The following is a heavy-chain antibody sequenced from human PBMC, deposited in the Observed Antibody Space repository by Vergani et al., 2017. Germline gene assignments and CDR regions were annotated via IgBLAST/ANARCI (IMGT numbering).Heavy chain of an antibody. V-gene: IGHV3-30*18. Sequence: QVQLVESGGGVVQPGRSLRLSCAASGFTFSSYGMHWVRQAPGKGLEWVAVISYDGSNKYYADSVKGRFTISRDNSKKPLYLQMNSLRAEDTAVYYCAKDWNYVYYYYYGMDVWGQGTTVTVSS. J-gene: IGHJ6*02. CDR2: ISYDGSNK. D-gene: IGHD1-7*01. CDR3: AKDWNYVYYYYYGMDV. CDR1: GFTFSSYG.